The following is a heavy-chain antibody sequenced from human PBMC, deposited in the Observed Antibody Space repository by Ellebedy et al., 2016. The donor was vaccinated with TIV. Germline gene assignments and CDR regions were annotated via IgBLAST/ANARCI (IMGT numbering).Heavy chain of an antibody. J-gene: IGHJ5*02. D-gene: IGHD1-26*01. CDR3: TLVGATPNPTHNWFDP. CDR1: GFTFSNAW. CDR2: IRSKAYGGTT. V-gene: IGHV3-49*04. Sequence: GESLKISCAASGFTFSNAWMSWVRQAPGKGLEWVGFIRSKAYGGTTEYAASVKGRFTISRDDSKSIAYLQMNSLKTEDTAVYYCTLVGATPNPTHNWFDPWGQGTLVTVSS.